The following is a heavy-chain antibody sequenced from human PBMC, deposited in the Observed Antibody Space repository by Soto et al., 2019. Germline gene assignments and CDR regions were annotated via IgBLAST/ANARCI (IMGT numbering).Heavy chain of an antibody. D-gene: IGHD6-13*01. Sequence: QVQLVESGGGVVQPGRSLRLSCAASGFTFSSYGMHWVRQAPGKGLEWVAVIWYDGSNKYYADSVKGRFTISRDNSKNTLYLQMNSRRAEDTAVYYCASSSSWYGSYYFDYRGQGTLVTVSS. CDR3: ASSSSWYGSYYFDY. CDR1: GFTFSSYG. V-gene: IGHV3-33*01. CDR2: IWYDGSNK. J-gene: IGHJ4*02.